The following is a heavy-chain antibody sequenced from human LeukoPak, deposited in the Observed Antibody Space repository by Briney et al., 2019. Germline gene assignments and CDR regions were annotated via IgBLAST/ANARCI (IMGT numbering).Heavy chain of an antibody. CDR2: IYYSGST. CDR1: GGSISSYY. CDR3: ARMYYDILTGYYRGYYYYYMDV. D-gene: IGHD3-9*01. J-gene: IGHJ6*03. Sequence: PSETLSLTCTVSGGSISSYYWSWIRQPPGKGLEWIGYIYYSGSTNYNPSLKSRVTISVDTSKNQFSLKLSSVTAADTAVYYCARMYYDILTGYYRGYYYYYMDVWGKGTTVTVSS. V-gene: IGHV4-59*01.